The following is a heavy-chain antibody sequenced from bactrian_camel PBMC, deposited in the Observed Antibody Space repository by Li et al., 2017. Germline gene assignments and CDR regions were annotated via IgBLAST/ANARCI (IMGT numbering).Heavy chain of an antibody. V-gene: IGHV3S1*01. CDR1: GYTYNRNC. Sequence: QVQLVESGGGSVQAGGSLRLSCAASGYTYNRNCMAWFRQAPGKGLEWVSTIKADTTETFYLPAVEGRFTVSRDNTKNTLYLQLNSLKTEDTAMYYCAKYKLPPEPPVGQGTQVTVS. J-gene: IGHJ4*01. CDR2: IKADTTET.